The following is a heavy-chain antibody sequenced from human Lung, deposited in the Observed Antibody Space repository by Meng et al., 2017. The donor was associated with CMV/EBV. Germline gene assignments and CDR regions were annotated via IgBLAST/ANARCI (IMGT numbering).Heavy chain of an antibody. V-gene: IGHV3-30*02. Sequence: GESXKISCAASGFALISYGMHWVRQAPGKGLEWVAFIRPDGSDQKYVESVKGRFTISRDNSKNTLYLQMNSLRDEDTAMYYCANSEASSDSWRGWGRGTXVTVSS. D-gene: IGHD3/OR15-3a*01. CDR2: IRPDGSDQ. CDR3: ANSEASSDSWRG. J-gene: IGHJ4*02. CDR1: GFALISYG.